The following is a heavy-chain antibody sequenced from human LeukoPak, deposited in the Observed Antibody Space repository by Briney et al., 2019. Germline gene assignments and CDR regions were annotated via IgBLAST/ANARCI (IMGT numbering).Heavy chain of an antibody. Sequence: GGSLRLSCAASGFTFSSYAMSWVRQAPGEGLGWVSAISDSGDSTYYGDSVKGRFTVPRDNSKNTLYLQMNSLRAEDTAVYYCAKVRSAWSLGNDAFDVWGQGTTVIVSS. J-gene: IGHJ3*01. CDR1: GFTFSSYA. CDR3: AKVRSAWSLGNDAFDV. D-gene: IGHD6-19*01. CDR2: ISDSGDST. V-gene: IGHV3-23*01.